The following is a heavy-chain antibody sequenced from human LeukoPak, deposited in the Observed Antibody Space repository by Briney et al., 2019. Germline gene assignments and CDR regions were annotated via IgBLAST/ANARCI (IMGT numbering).Heavy chain of an antibody. D-gene: IGHD5-24*01. J-gene: IGHJ4*02. Sequence: SETLPLTCTVSGGSISSYYWSWIRQPPGKGLEWIGYIYYSGSTNYNPSLKSRVTISVDTSKNQFSLKLSSVTAADTAVYYCARGGDGYNLSFDYWGQGTLVTVSS. CDR3: ARGGDGYNLSFDY. V-gene: IGHV4-59*01. CDR1: GGSISSYY. CDR2: IYYSGST.